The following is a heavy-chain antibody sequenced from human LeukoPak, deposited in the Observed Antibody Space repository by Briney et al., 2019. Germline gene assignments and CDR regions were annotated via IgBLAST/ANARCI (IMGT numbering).Heavy chain of an antibody. Sequence: PGGSLRLSCAASGFTFYDYAIHWVRQAPGKGLEWVSGIIWNSGSIDYADSVKGRFTISRDNAKNSLYLQMNSLRAEDTALYYCGKDNSVGATPHYFDYWGQGTLVTVSS. J-gene: IGHJ4*02. CDR2: IIWNSGSI. CDR3: GKDNSVGATPHYFDY. V-gene: IGHV3-9*01. D-gene: IGHD1-26*01. CDR1: GFTFYDYA.